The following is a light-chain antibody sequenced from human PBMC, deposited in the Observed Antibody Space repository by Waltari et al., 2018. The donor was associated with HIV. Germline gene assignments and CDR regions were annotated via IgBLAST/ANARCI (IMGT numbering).Light chain of an antibody. CDR3: SSYADRNGFYVV. CDR1: TSDLGGYNY. V-gene: IGLV2-8*01. Sequence: QSALTQPPSASGSPGQSVTIPCTGTTSDLGGYNYVSWYQQHPGKAPKLVISEVTKRPSGVPDRFSGSKSGTTASLTVSGLQAEDEADYYCSSYADRNGFYVVFGGGTRLTVL. J-gene: IGLJ2*01. CDR2: EVT.